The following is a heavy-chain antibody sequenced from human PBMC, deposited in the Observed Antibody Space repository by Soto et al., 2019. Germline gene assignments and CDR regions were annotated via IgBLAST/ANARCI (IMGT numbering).Heavy chain of an antibody. CDR2: INPNSGGT. CDR3: ARVMYSSYGMDV. Sequence: ASVKVSCKASGYTFTGYYMHWLRQAPGQGLEWMGWINPNSGGTNYAQKFQGRVTMTRDTSISTAYMELSRLRSDDTAVYYCARVMYSSYGMDVWGQGTTVTVSS. V-gene: IGHV1-2*02. D-gene: IGHD6-13*01. CDR1: GYTFTGYY. J-gene: IGHJ6*02.